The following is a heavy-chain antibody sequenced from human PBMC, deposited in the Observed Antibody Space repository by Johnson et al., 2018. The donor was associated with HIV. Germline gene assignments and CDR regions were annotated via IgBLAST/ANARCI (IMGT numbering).Heavy chain of an antibody. J-gene: IGHJ3*02. V-gene: IGHV3-30*02. D-gene: IGHD2-8*02. CDR3: AKDPVQGVGLDI. Sequence: QVQLVESGGGVVQPGGSLRLSCAASGFTFSTYGMYLVRQAPGKGLEWVAFIRYDGSYKYYGDSVKGRFTISRDNSKNTLYMQMNSLRAEDTAVYYCAKDPVQGVGLDIWGQGTMVTVSS. CDR2: IRYDGSYK. CDR1: GFTFSTYG.